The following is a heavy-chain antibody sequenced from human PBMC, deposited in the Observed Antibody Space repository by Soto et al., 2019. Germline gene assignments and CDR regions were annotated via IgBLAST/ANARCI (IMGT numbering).Heavy chain of an antibody. V-gene: IGHV1-8*01. CDR2: MNPNSGNT. J-gene: IGHJ6*02. CDR1: GYTFTTYD. Sequence: QVQLVQSGAEVRKPGASVKVSCKASGYTFTTYDINWVRQATGQGLEWMGWMNPNSGNTVYAQKFQGRVTMTRNTSINTAYMELTSLTSDDTAVYYCARYHYYYCMDLWGQGTTVTVSS. D-gene: IGHD3-22*01. CDR3: ARYHYYYCMDL.